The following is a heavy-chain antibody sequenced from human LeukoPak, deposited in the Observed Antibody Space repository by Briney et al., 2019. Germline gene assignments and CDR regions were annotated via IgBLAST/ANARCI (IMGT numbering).Heavy chain of an antibody. CDR1: GFTFSIYS. D-gene: IGHD3-10*01. V-gene: IGHV3-23*01. Sequence: GGSLRLSRAASGFTFSIYSMHWVRQAPGKGLEWVSEIRDTPGDTLYADSVKGRFAISRDNSKNTLYLQINSLRAEDTAVYYSARRVGVSPLHYWGQGTRVTVSS. CDR2: IRDTPGDT. CDR3: ARRVGVSPLHY. J-gene: IGHJ4*02.